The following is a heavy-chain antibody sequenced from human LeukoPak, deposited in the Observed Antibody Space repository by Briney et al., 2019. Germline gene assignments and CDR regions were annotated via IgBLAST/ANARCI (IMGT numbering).Heavy chain of an antibody. J-gene: IGHJ3*02. V-gene: IGHV4-38-2*02. CDR2: IYHSGNT. CDR1: GYSISSGYY. CDR3: TREYGFMTTVFHAFDI. Sequence: SETLSLTCTVSGYSISSGYYWGWIRQPPGKGLEWIGSIYHSGNTYYNSSLKSRVTISVDTSKNQFSLKLSSVTAADTAIYYCTREYGFMTTVFHAFDIWGQGTMVTVSS. D-gene: IGHD4-17*01.